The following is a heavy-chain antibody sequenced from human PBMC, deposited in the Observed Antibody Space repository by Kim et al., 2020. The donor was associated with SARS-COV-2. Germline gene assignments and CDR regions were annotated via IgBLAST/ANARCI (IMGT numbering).Heavy chain of an antibody. CDR3: ARGRRITMIVVVKASRWFDP. Sequence: SETLSLTCAVYGGSFSGYYWSWIRQPPGKGLEWIGEINHSGSTNYNPSLKSRVTISVDTSKNQFSLKLSSVTAADTAVYYCARGRRITMIVVVKASRWFDPWGQGTLVTVSS. V-gene: IGHV4-34*01. D-gene: IGHD3-22*01. CDR2: INHSGST. CDR1: GGSFSGYY. J-gene: IGHJ5*02.